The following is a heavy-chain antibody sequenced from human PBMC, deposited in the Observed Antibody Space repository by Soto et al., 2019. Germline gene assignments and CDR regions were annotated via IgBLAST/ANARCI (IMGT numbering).Heavy chain of an antibody. CDR2: IYYSGST. V-gene: IGHV4-39*01. CDR3: ARGIYSNYDY. D-gene: IGHD4-4*01. Sequence: QLQLQESGPGLVKPSETLSLTCTVSGGSISSSSYYWGWIRQPPGKGLEWIGTIYYSGSTYYNPSLKSRDTISVDTSKNQFSLNLNSVTAADTAVYFCARGIYSNYDYWGQGTLVTVSS. J-gene: IGHJ4*02. CDR1: GGSISSSSYY.